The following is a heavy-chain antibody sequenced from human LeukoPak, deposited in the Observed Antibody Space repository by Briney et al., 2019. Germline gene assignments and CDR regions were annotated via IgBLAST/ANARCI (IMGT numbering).Heavy chain of an antibody. CDR3: AKGHCGSWQDCTDFDY. V-gene: IGHV3-48*03. CDR2: INSNSSII. CDR1: GFTFSSYE. J-gene: IGHJ4*02. Sequence: PGGPVRLSCAASGFTFSSYEMNWVREAPGKGVEVSSYINSNSSIIYYADSVQGRFTISRDNAKNSLYLQMNSLRAEDTAVYYCAKGHCGSWQDCTDFDYWGQGTLVTVSS. D-gene: IGHD1-26*01.